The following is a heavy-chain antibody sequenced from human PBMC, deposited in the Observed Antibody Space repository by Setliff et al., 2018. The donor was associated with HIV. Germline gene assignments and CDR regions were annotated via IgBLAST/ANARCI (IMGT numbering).Heavy chain of an antibody. Sequence: SETLSLTCSVSGYSITNGYYWAWIRQPPGKGLEYIGSIHYNEKTYYNPSLKSRVTISIDTSKNQFSLNLTSVTAADTAVYYCASRVYYYDSNNFLREEGFDPWSQGTLVTVSS. D-gene: IGHD3-22*01. CDR1: GYSITNGYY. J-gene: IGHJ5*02. V-gene: IGHV4-38-2*02. CDR2: IHYNEKT. CDR3: ASRVYYYDSNNFLREEGFDP.